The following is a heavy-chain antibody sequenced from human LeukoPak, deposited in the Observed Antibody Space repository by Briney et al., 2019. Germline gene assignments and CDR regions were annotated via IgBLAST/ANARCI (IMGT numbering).Heavy chain of an antibody. V-gene: IGHV4-61*05. CDR3: ARFQGLARYYYYYGMDV. CDR2: IYYSGST. Sequence: SSETLSLTCTVSGGSISSSSYYSSWIRQPPGKGLEWIGYIYYSGSTNYNPSLKSRVTISVDTSKNQFSLKLSSVTAADTAVYYCARFQGLARYYYYYGMDVWGQETTVTVSS. J-gene: IGHJ6*02. D-gene: IGHD6-19*01. CDR1: GGSISSSSYY.